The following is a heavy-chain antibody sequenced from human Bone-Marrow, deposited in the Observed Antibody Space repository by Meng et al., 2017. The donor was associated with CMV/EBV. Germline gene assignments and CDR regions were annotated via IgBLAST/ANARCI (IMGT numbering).Heavy chain of an antibody. CDR2: ISSSSSYI. J-gene: IGHJ4*02. D-gene: IGHD4-17*01. V-gene: IGHV3-21*01. Sequence: GGFRRFSFAAFGFTFSSYSMNGVRKAPGKGLEWVSSISSSSSYIYYADSLKGRFTISRDNAKNSLYLQMNSLRAEDTAVYYCARDPYGDYYFDYWGQGTLVTVSS. CDR1: GFTFSSYS. CDR3: ARDPYGDYYFDY.